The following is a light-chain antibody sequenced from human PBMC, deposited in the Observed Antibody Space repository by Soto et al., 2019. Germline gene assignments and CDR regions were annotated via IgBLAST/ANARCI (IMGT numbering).Light chain of an antibody. V-gene: IGKV1-5*01. CDR3: QHFT. Sequence: PMTPSPSSLSASLGGRVTITCRASQSISSWLAWYQQKPGKTPKLLIYDASSLESGVPSRFSGSGSGTEFTLTISSLQPDDFATYYCQHFTFGQGTKVDI. J-gene: IGKJ2*01. CDR1: QSISSW. CDR2: DAS.